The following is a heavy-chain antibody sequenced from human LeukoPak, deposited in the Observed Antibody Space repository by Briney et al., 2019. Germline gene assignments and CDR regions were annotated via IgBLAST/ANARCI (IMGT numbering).Heavy chain of an antibody. CDR2: IYYSGST. J-gene: IGHJ5*02. V-gene: IGHV4-59*08. D-gene: IGHD3/OR15-3a*01. Sequence: SETLSLTCTVSGGSISSYYWSWIRQPPGKGLEWIGYIYYSGSTNYNPSLKSRVTISVDTSKNQFSLKLSSVTAADTAVYYCARRHHPRTSTRFDPWGQGTLVTVSS. CDR1: GGSISSYY. CDR3: ARRHHPRTSTRFDP.